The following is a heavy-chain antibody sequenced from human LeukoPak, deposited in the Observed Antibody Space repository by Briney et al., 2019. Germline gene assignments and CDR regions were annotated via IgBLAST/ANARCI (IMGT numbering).Heavy chain of an antibody. Sequence: GGSLRLSCAASGFTFCNYWMSWVRQAPGKGLEWVANIKQDGSEKYYVDSVKGRFTMSRDNAKNSLYLQMNSLRAEDPAVYYCASVYQGGGSYYWSYYFDYWGQGTLVTVSS. V-gene: IGHV3-7*01. CDR3: ASVYQGGGSYYWSYYFDY. CDR1: GFTFCNYW. CDR2: IKQDGSEK. J-gene: IGHJ4*02. D-gene: IGHD1-26*01.